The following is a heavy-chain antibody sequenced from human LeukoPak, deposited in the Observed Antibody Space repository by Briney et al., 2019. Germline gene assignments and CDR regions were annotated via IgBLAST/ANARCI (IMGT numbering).Heavy chain of an antibody. CDR2: ISTTGTTM. Sequence: GGSLRLSCAAYGFTFSDFYMSWLRQTPGKGLEWVSYISTTGTTMDYADSVKGRFTISRDNAKDSLYLQMNNLGAEDTAVYYCAKGHTYGMIWGQGTLVTVSS. D-gene: IGHD5-18*01. J-gene: IGHJ1*01. V-gene: IGHV3-11*01. CDR1: GFTFSDFY. CDR3: AKGHTYGMI.